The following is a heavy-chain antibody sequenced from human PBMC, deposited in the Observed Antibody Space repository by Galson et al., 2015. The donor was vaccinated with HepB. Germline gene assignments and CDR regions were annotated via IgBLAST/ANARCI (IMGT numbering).Heavy chain of an antibody. CDR2: IYHSGST. J-gene: IGHJ3*02. CDR1: GGSISSSNW. V-gene: IGHV4-4*02. Sequence: ETLSLTCAVSGGSISSSNWWSWVRQPPGKGLEWIGEIYHSGSTNYNPSLKSRVTISVDKSKNQFSLKLSSVTAADTAVYYCARVTGLTMIVVVIGGALDIWGQGTMVTVSS. CDR3: ARVTGLTMIVVVIGGALDI. D-gene: IGHD3-22*01.